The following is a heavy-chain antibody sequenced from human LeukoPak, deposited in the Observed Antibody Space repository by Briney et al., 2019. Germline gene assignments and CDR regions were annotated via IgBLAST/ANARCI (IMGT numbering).Heavy chain of an antibody. CDR3: AKSIDYGALDACDI. J-gene: IGHJ3*02. V-gene: IGHV3-23*01. D-gene: IGHD4-17*01. CDR2: ISGSGVST. Sequence: GGSLRLSCAASGFSFHSYAMTWVRQAPGEGLEWVAGISGSGVSTHYADSAKGRFTISRDNSKNTLHVQMNSLKAEDTAVYYCAKSIDYGALDACDIWGQGTMVTVSS. CDR1: GFSFHSYA.